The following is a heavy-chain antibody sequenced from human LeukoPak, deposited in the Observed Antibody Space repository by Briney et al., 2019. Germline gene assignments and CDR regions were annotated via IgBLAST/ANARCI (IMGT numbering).Heavy chain of an antibody. CDR3: AKGGGQWPVDY. J-gene: IGHJ4*02. CDR2: VIYDGNKE. V-gene: IGHV3-30-3*01. D-gene: IGHD6-19*01. Sequence: GGSLRLSCAASGFTFSSYAMHWVRQAPGKGLEWVAVVIYDGNKEYYADSVKGRFTISRDNSKNSLYLQMNSLRAEDTALYYCAKGGGQWPVDYWGQGTLVTVSS. CDR1: GFTFSSYA.